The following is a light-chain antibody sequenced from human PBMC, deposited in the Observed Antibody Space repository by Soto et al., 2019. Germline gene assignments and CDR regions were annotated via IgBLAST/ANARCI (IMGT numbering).Light chain of an antibody. Sequence: EIVLTQSPGTLSLSPVERATLSFRASQSVRSNFLAWYQQKPGQAPRLLIYGASNRATGIPDRFSGSGSGTDFTLTITRLEAEDFAMYYCQRYDSLRTFGQGTKVDIK. CDR3: QRYDSLRT. CDR1: QSVRSNF. V-gene: IGKV3-20*01. J-gene: IGKJ1*01. CDR2: GAS.